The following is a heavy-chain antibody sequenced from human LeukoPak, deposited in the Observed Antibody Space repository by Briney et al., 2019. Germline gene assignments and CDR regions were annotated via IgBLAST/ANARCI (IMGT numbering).Heavy chain of an antibody. V-gene: IGHV4-4*02. CDR2: VHLDGRT. CDR3: AREVAGWYYFDY. J-gene: IGHJ4*02. Sequence: SETLSLTCGVSGGSVINTNWWTWVRQPPGKGLEWIGEVHLDGRTNYNPSLESRLTMSVDVSENQVSLKLTSVTAADTAVYYCAREVAGWYYFDYWGQGTLVTVSS. D-gene: IGHD6-19*01. CDR1: GGSVINTNW.